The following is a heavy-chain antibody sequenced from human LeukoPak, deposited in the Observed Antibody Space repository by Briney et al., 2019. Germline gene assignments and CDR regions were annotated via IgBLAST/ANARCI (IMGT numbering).Heavy chain of an antibody. D-gene: IGHD4-17*01. CDR3: AKDLTTVTTQGDY. CDR1: GFTFSSYS. CDR2: VSSSSTYI. Sequence: NPGGSLRLSCKTSGFTFSSYSMNWVRQAPGKGLEWVSSVSSSSTYIYYADSVKGRFTISRDNSKNTLYLQMNSLRTEDTAVYYCAKDLTTVTTQGDYWGQGTLVTVS. V-gene: IGHV3-21*01. J-gene: IGHJ4*02.